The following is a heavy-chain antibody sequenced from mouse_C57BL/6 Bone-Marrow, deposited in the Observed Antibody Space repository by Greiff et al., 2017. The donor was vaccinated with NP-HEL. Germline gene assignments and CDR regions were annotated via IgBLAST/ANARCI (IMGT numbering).Heavy chain of an antibody. J-gene: IGHJ1*03. CDR3: AIELRGAWYFDV. Sequence: QVQLKQPGTELVKPGASVKVSCKASGYTFTSYWMHWVKQRPGQGLEWIGRIHPSDSDTNYNQKFKGKATLTVDKSSSTAYMQLSSLTSEDSAVYYCAIELRGAWYFDVWGTGTTVTVSS. CDR1: GYTFTSYW. D-gene: IGHD1-1*01. V-gene: IGHV1-74*01. CDR2: IHPSDSDT.